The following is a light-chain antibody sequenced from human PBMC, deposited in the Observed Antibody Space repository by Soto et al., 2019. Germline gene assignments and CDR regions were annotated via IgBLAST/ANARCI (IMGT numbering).Light chain of an antibody. CDR2: DAS. V-gene: IGKV3-20*01. CDR1: QSVSSY. J-gene: IGKJ1*01. Sequence: IVLTQSPATLSLSPGERATLSCRASQSVSSYLAWYQPKPGQAPSLLIYDASTRATGIPARFSGSGSGTDFSLTIRRLDPEDFAVYYCQQYGSSPTFGQGTKVDIK. CDR3: QQYGSSPT.